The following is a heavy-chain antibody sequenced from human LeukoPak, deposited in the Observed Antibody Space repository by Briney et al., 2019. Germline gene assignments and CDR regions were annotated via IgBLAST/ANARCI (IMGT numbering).Heavy chain of an antibody. CDR3: ARKYYGSGSYYWFDP. J-gene: IGHJ5*02. V-gene: IGHV1-18*01. Sequence: ASVKVSCKASGYTFTSYGISWVRQAPGQGLEWTGWISAYNGNTNYAQKLQGRVTMTTDTSTSTAYMELRSLRSDDTAVYYCARKYYGSGSYYWFDPWGQGTLVTVSS. CDR2: ISAYNGNT. CDR1: GYTFTSYG. D-gene: IGHD3-10*01.